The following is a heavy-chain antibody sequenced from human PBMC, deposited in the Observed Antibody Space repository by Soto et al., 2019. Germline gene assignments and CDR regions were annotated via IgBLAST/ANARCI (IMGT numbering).Heavy chain of an antibody. J-gene: IGHJ4*02. Sequence: EVQLVESGGGLVQPGGSLRLSCAASGFHFGVFWMGWVRQAPGKGLEWVADINQDGSEKYYVDSVKGRFTISRDNAKTSLNLQMNSLTAEDAAVDYCAGAAAPDQTAAGGGTYWGQGTLVTVSS. D-gene: IGHD6-13*01. V-gene: IGHV3-7*01. CDR1: GFHFGVFW. CDR3: AGAAAPDQTAAGGGTY. CDR2: INQDGSEK.